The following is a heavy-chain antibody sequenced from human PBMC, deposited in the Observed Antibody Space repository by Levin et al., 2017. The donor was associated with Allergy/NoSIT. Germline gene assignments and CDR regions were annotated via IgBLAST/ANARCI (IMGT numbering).Heavy chain of an antibody. Sequence: GGSLRLSCAASGFSSIGYAMHWVRQAPGQGLEWVGVTRGNGGTTSYADSVKGRFTVSRDSSQNTLYLQMNSLRVEDTAVYFCAGDRTSCSDCGYLDYWGQGALVTVSS. CDR3: AGDRTSCSDCGYLDY. D-gene: IGHD2-15*01. CDR1: GFSSIGYA. CDR2: TRGNGGTT. V-gene: IGHV3-23*01. J-gene: IGHJ4*02.